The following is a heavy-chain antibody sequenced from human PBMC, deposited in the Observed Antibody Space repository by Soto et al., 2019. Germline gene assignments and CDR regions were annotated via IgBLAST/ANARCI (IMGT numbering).Heavy chain of an antibody. CDR3: ARVGGSYLFDP. V-gene: IGHV4-59*01. D-gene: IGHD1-26*01. J-gene: IGHJ5*02. CDR2: IYYSGST. CDR1: GGSISSYY. Sequence: SETLSLTCTVSGGSISSYYWSWIRQPPGKGLEWIGYIYYSGSTYYNPSLKSRVTISVDTSKNQFSLKLSSVTAADTAVYYCARVGGSYLFDPWGQGTLVTVSS.